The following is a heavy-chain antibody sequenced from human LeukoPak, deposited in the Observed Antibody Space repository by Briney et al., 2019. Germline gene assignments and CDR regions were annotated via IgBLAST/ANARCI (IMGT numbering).Heavy chain of an antibody. Sequence: PGGSLRLSCAASGFTFSNYWMHWVRQAPGKGLVWVSRIDNGGSDTSHADSVKGRFTISRDNAKNTLYLQMNSLRAEDTAVYYCARGPVSSSGFFGYWGQGTLVTVSS. CDR3: ARGPVSSSGFFGY. CDR1: GFTFSNYW. J-gene: IGHJ4*02. D-gene: IGHD6-19*01. V-gene: IGHV3-74*01. CDR2: IDNGGSDT.